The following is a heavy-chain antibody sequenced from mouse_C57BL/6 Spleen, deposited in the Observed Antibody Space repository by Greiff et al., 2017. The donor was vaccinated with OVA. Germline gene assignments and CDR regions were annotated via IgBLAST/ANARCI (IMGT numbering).Heavy chain of an antibody. D-gene: IGHD2-5*01. V-gene: IGHV5-9*01. CDR2: ISGGGGNT. CDR1: GFTFSSYT. Sequence: EVQGVESGGGLVKPGWSLKLSCAASGFTFSSYTMSWVRQTPEKRLEWVATISGGGGNTYYPDSVKGRFTISRDNAKNTLYLQMSSLRSEDTALYYCARHVPAYYSNYYFDYWGQGTTLTVSS. CDR3: ARHVPAYYSNYYFDY. J-gene: IGHJ2*01.